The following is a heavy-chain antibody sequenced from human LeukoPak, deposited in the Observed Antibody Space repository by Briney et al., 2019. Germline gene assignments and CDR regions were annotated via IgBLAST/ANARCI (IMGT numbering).Heavy chain of an antibody. Sequence: ASVKVSCKASGYTFTSYGISWVRQAPGQGLEWMGWISAYNGNTNYAQKLQGRVTMTTDTSTSTAYMELRSLRSDDTAVYYCARDLEHDTLYYYYGSGSYYPSFDYWGQGTLVTVSS. V-gene: IGHV1-18*01. CDR1: GYTFTSYG. J-gene: IGHJ4*02. D-gene: IGHD3-10*01. CDR3: ARDLEHDTLYYYYGSGSYYPSFDY. CDR2: ISAYNGNT.